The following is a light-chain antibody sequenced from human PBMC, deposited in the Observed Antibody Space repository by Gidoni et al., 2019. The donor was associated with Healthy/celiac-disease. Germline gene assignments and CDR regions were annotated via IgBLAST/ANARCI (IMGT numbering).Light chain of an antibody. Sequence: IVLTQSPATLSLSPGERATLSCRASQSVSSYLAWYQQTPGQAPRLLIYDASNRATGIPARFSGSGSVTDFTLTISRLEPEDFAVYYCQQRSNWPPWTFGQGTKVEIK. V-gene: IGKV3-11*01. CDR3: QQRSNWPPWT. CDR2: DAS. J-gene: IGKJ1*01. CDR1: QSVSSY.